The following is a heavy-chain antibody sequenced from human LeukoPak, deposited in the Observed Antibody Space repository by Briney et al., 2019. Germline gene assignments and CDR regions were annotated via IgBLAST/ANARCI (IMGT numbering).Heavy chain of an antibody. CDR1: GYTFTSYA. D-gene: IGHD2-15*01. CDR2: INAGNGNT. V-gene: IGHV1-3*01. J-gene: IGHJ6*04. CDR3: ARGYCSGGSCDTPYYYYGMDV. Sequence: ASVKVSCKASGYTFTSYAMHWVRQAPGQRLEWMGCINAGNGNTKYSQKFQGRVTITRDTSASTAYMELSSLRSEDTAVYYCARGYCSGGSCDTPYYYYGMDVWGEGTTVTVSS.